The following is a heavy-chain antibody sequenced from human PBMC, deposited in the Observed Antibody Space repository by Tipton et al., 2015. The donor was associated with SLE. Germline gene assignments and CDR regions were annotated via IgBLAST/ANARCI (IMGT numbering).Heavy chain of an antibody. Sequence: LRLSCTVSGGSISSSSYYWGWIRQPPGKGLEWIGSIYYSGSTYYNPSLKSRVTISVDTSKNQFSLKLSSVTAADTAVYYCAREIPYPPGAFDIWGQGTMVTVSS. CDR1: GGSISSSSYY. V-gene: IGHV4-39*07. J-gene: IGHJ3*02. CDR2: IYYSGST. CDR3: AREIPYPPGAFDI.